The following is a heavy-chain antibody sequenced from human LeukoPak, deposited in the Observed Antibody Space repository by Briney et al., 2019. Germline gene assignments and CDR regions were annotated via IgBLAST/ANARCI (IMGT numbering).Heavy chain of an antibody. Sequence: SVKVSCQASGGTFSSYAISWVRQAPGQGLEWMGRIIPIFGTANYAQKFQGRVTITADESTSTAYMELSSLRSEDTAVYYCTAIADRYYYYYMDVWGKGTTVTVSS. V-gene: IGHV1-69*13. D-gene: IGHD5-18*01. CDR3: TAIADRYYYYYMDV. CDR1: GGTFSSYA. J-gene: IGHJ6*03. CDR2: IIPIFGTA.